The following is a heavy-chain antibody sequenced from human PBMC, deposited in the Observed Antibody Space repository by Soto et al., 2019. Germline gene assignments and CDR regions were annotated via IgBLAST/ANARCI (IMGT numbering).Heavy chain of an antibody. D-gene: IGHD6-13*01. CDR2: ISSVGGST. J-gene: IGHJ4*02. CDR1: GFTFSDYA. CDR3: AKQRVGSSWYRDFDL. V-gene: IGHV3-23*01. Sequence: EGQLLESGGGLVQPGGSLRLSCAASGFTFSDYAMSWVRQGPGKELEWASGISSVGGSTYYPDSVKGRFTISRDNSKNTVYLQMNNLTAGDTAVYFCAKQRVGSSWYRDFDLWGQGTLVTVSS.